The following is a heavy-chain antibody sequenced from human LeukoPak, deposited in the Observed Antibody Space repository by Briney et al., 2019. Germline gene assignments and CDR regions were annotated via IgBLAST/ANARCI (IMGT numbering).Heavy chain of an antibody. CDR1: GGSISSSTYY. V-gene: IGHV4-39*07. J-gene: IGHJ5*02. CDR2: IYYSDYT. D-gene: IGHD2-15*01. CDR3: TRGSGYCSGGTCRWFDP. Sequence: SETLSLTCTVSGGSISSSTYYWGWIRQPPGKGLEWIGSIYYSDYTYYNPSLKSRVTISVDTSKNQFSLKLSSVTAADTAVYYCTRGSGYCSGGTCRWFDPWGQGTLVTVSS.